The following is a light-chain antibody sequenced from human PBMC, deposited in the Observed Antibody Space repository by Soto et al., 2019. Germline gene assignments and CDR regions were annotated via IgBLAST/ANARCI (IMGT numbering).Light chain of an antibody. Sequence: QSALTQPASVSGSPGQSITISCAGTMRDVGAYNLVSWYQQHPGRAPQLIIYEVRNRPSGISFRFSGSKSGNTASLTISGLQAEDEADYYCGTWDTSLPTGRAVFGGGTKLTVL. CDR1: MRDVGAYNL. CDR3: GTWDTSLPTGRAV. J-gene: IGLJ3*02. V-gene: IGLV2-14*01. CDR2: EVR.